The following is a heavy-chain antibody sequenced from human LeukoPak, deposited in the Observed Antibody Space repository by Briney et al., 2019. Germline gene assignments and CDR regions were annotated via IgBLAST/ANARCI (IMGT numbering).Heavy chain of an antibody. CDR2: IIPIFGTA. J-gene: IGHJ4*02. Sequence: SVKVSCKASGGTFSSYAISWVRQAPGQGLEWMGGIIPIFGTANYAQKFQGRVTITADESTSTAYMELSSLRSEDTAVYYCARTKGGYSDGPLVDYWGQGTLVTVSS. CDR1: GGTFSSYA. V-gene: IGHV1-69*01. CDR3: ARTKGGYSDGPLVDY. D-gene: IGHD5-18*01.